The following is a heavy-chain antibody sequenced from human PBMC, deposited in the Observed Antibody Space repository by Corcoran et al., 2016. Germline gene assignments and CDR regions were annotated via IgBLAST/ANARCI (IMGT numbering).Heavy chain of an antibody. Sequence: QVQLQQWGAGLLKPSETLSLTCAVYGGSFSGYYWRWIRQPPGKGLEWFGEINHRGSTNYNPSLKSRVTISVDTSKNQLSLKVRSVTASDTAVYYCARARMQLWFDYWGQGTLVTVSS. V-gene: IGHV4-34*01. CDR2: INHRGST. CDR1: GGSFSGYY. CDR3: ARARMQLWFDY. D-gene: IGHD5-18*01. J-gene: IGHJ4*02.